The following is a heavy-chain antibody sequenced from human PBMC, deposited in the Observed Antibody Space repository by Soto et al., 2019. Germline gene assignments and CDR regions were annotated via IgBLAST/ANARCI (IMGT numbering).Heavy chain of an antibody. CDR1: GGSMASYY. Sequence: SETLSLTCTVSGGSMASYYWTWIRQPAGKGLEWIGRVYSSGGTHYNPSLKSRVTISLDTSKNQFSLRLLSVTDADTAVYFCARGQRFSDWFDPWGQGTLVTVSS. J-gene: IGHJ5*02. CDR3: ARGQRFSDWFDP. CDR2: VYSSGGT. D-gene: IGHD3-3*01. V-gene: IGHV4-4*07.